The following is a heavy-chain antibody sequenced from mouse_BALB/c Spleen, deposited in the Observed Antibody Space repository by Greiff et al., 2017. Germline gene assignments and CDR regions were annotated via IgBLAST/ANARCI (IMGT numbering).Heavy chain of an antibody. CDR1: GYTFSSYW. J-gene: IGHJ3*01. CDR3: ERDGTYYWVFAY. V-gene: IGHV1-9*01. D-gene: IGHD2-10*01. CDR2: ILPGSGST. Sequence: VQLQQSGAELMKPGASVKISCKATGYTFSSYWIEWVKQRPGHGLEWIGAILPGSGSTNYNEKFKGKATFTADTSSNTAYMQLSSLTSEDSAVYYCERDGTYYWVFAYWGQGTLVTVSA.